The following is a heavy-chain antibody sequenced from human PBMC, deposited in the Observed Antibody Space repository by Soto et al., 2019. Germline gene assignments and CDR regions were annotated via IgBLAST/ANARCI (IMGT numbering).Heavy chain of an antibody. CDR2: ITQSGSP. CDR1: GGSFSGYY. CDR3: ARGRITMIRGGYFDF. D-gene: IGHD3-10*01. Sequence: QVQLQQWGAGLLNPSETLSLRCAVHGGSFSGYYWSWLRQPPGKGLEWIGEITQSGSPTYNPSLGSRVTISIDTSEIQFSLRLTSVTAADTSVYYCARGRITMIRGGYFDFWGQGTLVNVSS. J-gene: IGHJ4*02. V-gene: IGHV4-34*02.